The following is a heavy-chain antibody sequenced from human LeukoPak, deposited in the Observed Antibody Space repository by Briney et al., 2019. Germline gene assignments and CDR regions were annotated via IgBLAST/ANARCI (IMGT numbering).Heavy chain of an antibody. D-gene: IGHD3-22*01. V-gene: IGHV1-18*01. J-gene: IGHJ4*02. CDR2: ISAYNGNT. CDR1: GYTFTSYG. Sequence: GASVKVSCKASGYTFTSYGIGWVRQAPGQGLEWMGWISAYNGNTNYAQKLQGRVTTTTDTSTSTAYMELRSLRSDDTAVYYCARDTTAYDSSGYSSYWGQGTLVTVSS. CDR3: ARDTTAYDSSGYSSY.